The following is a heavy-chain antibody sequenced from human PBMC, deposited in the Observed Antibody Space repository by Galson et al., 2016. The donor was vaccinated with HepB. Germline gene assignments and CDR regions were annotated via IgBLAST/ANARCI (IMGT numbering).Heavy chain of an antibody. CDR1: GGSISNRTYF. CDR3: ASSDCPTGTSNGIRFDD. D-gene: IGHD2-8*01. Sequence: SETLSLTCTVSGGSISNRTYFWGWIRQPPGKRLECIGIVYYSGSTQYSPSLKSRVSISVDTSKNQFSLRLSSVTAADTAIYYCASSDCPTGTSNGIRFDDWGQGTPVTVSS. J-gene: IGHJ4*02. CDR2: VYYSGST. V-gene: IGHV4-39*01.